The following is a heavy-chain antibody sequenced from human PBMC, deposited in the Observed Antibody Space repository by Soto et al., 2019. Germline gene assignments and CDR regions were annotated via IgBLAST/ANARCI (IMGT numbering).Heavy chain of an antibody. Sequence: GQAVNLSGKGSGYSFPIYLIGCVRQLPGKGLAWMGIISPGDSDTRYSPSFQGQVTISADKSISTAYLQWSSLKASDTAMYYCARRLYYYDSSGYSGFAFDIWGQGTMVTVS. CDR2: ISPGDSDT. CDR3: ARRLYYYDSSGYSGFAFDI. V-gene: IGHV5-51*01. D-gene: IGHD3-22*01. CDR1: GYSFPIYL. J-gene: IGHJ3*02.